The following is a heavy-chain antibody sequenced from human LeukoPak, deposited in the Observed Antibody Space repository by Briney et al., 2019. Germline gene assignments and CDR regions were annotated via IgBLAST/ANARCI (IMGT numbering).Heavy chain of an antibody. J-gene: IGHJ4*02. CDR3: ARGGMEPSDY. CDR1: GFTFSNYW. D-gene: IGHD1-1*01. CDR2: IDTDGSTT. V-gene: IGHV3-74*01. Sequence: GGSLRLSCAASGFTFSNYWMHWVRQAPGKGLVWVSRIDTDGSTTSYADSVKGRFIISRDNAKNTLYLQMNSLRAEDTDVYDCARGGMEPSDYWGQGTMVTVSS.